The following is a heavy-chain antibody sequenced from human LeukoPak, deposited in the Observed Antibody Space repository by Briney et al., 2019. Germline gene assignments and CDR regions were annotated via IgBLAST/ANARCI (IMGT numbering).Heavy chain of an antibody. CDR2: ISGSGGST. CDR1: GFTVSSNY. CDR3: AKDEYYYDSSGPNDAFDI. V-gene: IGHV3-23*01. J-gene: IGHJ3*02. D-gene: IGHD3-22*01. Sequence: GGSLRLSCAASGFTVSSNYMSWVRQAPGKGLEWVSAISGSGGSTYYADSVKGRFTISRDNSKNTLYLQMNSLRAEDTAVYYCAKDEYYYDSSGPNDAFDIWGQGTMVTVSS.